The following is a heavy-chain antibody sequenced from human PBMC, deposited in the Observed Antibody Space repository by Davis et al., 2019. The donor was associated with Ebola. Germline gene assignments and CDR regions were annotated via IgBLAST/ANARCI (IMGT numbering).Heavy chain of an antibody. CDR3: ARGTRVIGSTRGATDY. Sequence: AASVTVSCKASGYTFTDYYMQWVRQAPGQGLEWMGWINPNSGVTNYAQKFQDWVTMTRDTSINTAYMELSRLRSDDTAVFYCARGTRVIGSTRGATDYWGQGTLVTVSS. CDR1: GYTFTDYY. CDR2: INPNSGVT. D-gene: IGHD1-1*01. V-gene: IGHV1-2*04. J-gene: IGHJ4*02.